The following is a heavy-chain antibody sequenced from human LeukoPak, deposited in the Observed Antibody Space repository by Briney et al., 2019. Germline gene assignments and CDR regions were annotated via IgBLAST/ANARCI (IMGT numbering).Heavy chain of an antibody. CDR1: SGSTSTSNYY. V-gene: IGHV4-39*07. D-gene: IGHD2-21*01. J-gene: IGHJ3*02. CDR3: ARGAYSFDT. Sequence: PSETLSLTCTVSSGSTSTSNYYWGWVRQPPGKALEWIGNIFYSGSTYYSPSLQSRVAMSVDTSKNQFSLNLTSVTAADTAVYFCARGAYSFDTWGQGTMVTVSS. CDR2: IFYSGST.